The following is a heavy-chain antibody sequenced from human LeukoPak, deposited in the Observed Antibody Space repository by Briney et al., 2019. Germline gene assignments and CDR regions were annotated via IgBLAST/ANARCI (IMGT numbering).Heavy chain of an antibody. CDR1: GFTFSSHA. J-gene: IGHJ6*02. D-gene: IGHD3-22*01. V-gene: IGHV3-23*02. CDR3: AKSSGPGGYYYYGMDV. CDR2: ISGNGAGT. Sequence: PGESLRLSCTPSGFTFSSHAMSWVRQAPGKGLEWVSGISGNGAGTYYGDSVKGRFTISRDNSKNTLYLQMNSLRAEDTAVYYCAKSSGPGGYYYYGMDVWGQGTTVTVSS.